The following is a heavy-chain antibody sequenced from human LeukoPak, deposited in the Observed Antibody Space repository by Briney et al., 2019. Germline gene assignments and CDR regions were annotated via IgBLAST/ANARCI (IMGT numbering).Heavy chain of an antibody. J-gene: IGHJ4*02. CDR3: ARGSSASGGGPYYFDY. CDR2: INPNNGST. CDR1: GYTFTGYY. D-gene: IGHD2-15*01. Sequence: ASVKVSCKASGYTFTGYYIHWVRQAPGQGLEWMGWINPNNGSTNYAQNFQGRVTMTRDTSISTAYMELSRLRSDDTAVYYCARGSSASGGGPYYFDYWGQGTLVTVSS. V-gene: IGHV1-2*02.